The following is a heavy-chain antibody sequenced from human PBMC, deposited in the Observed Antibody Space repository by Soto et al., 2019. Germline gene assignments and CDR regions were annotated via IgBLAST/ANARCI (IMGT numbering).Heavy chain of an antibody. J-gene: IGHJ4*02. D-gene: IGHD3-22*01. CDR2: ISGSGSTI. CDR3: AKVFYYYDSSGYYYFDY. V-gene: IGHV3-23*01. Sequence: VGSLRLSCAASGFTFRRYAVSCVRQAPWKWPEWISSISGSGSTIYYADSVKGRFTISRDNSKNTLYLQMSSLRAEDTAVYYCAKVFYYYDSSGYYYFDYWGQGTLLTASS. CDR1: GFTFRRYA.